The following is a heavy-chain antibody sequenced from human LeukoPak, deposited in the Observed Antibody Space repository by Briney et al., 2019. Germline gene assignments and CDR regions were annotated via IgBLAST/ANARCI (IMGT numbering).Heavy chain of an antibody. D-gene: IGHD4-23*01. CDR2: INHIGST. CDR3: ARGYLGGNKGNWFDP. Sequence: SETLSLTCTVSGASMSGYYWSWIRQPPGKGLEWIGEINHIGSTNYNPSLKSRVTISVDTSKNQFSLKMSSVTAADTAVYYCARGYLGGNKGNWFDPWGQGTLVTVSS. CDR1: GASMSGYY. J-gene: IGHJ5*02. V-gene: IGHV4-34*01.